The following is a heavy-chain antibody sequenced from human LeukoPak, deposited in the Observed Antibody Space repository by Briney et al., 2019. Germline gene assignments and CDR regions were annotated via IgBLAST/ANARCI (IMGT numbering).Heavy chain of an antibody. CDR1: GGSISSSSYY. CDR2: IYYSGST. V-gene: IGHV4-39*07. Sequence: PSETLSLTCTVSGGSISSSSYYWGWIRQPPGKGLEWIGSIYYSGSTYYNPSLKSRVTISVDTSKNQFSLKLSSVTAADTAVYYCARGSGSYYFGWFDPWGQGTLVTVSS. D-gene: IGHD1-26*01. CDR3: ARGSGSYYFGWFDP. J-gene: IGHJ5*02.